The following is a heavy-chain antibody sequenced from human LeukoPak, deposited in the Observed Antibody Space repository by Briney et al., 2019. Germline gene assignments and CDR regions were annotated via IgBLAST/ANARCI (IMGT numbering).Heavy chain of an antibody. Sequence: PGGSLRLSCAASGFTFSSYWMSWVRQAPGKGLEWVANIKQDGSEKYYVDSVKGRFTISRDNAKNSLYLQMNSLRAEDTAVYCCAREEGIAAAAYFDYWGQGTLVTVSS. CDR1: GFTFSSYW. D-gene: IGHD6-13*01. CDR2: IKQDGSEK. CDR3: AREEGIAAAAYFDY. J-gene: IGHJ4*02. V-gene: IGHV3-7*01.